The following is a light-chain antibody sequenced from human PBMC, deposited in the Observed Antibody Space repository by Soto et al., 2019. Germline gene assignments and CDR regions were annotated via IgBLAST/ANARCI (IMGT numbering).Light chain of an antibody. CDR3: QQSFITPWT. CDR2: AAS. J-gene: IGKJ1*01. V-gene: IGKV1-39*01. CDR1: QSMSDY. Sequence: DIQMTQSPSSLSASVGDRVTITCRASQSMSDYLNWYQQKPGKAPNLLIYAASSLQSGVPSRFSGSGSETDFTLTISSLQPEDFATYYCQQSFITPWTFGQGTKVEIK.